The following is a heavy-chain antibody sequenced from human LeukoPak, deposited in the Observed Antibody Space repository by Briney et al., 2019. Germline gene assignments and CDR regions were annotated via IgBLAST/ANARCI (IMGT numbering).Heavy chain of an antibody. CDR2: IDGDGSSR. V-gene: IGHV3-74*01. J-gene: IGHJ6*02. Sequence: PGGSLRLSCAASGFTFTSYWIHWVRQVPGKGLEWASRIDGDGSSRSYADSVQGRFTISRDNGKKTVFLQMNSLSAEDTAVYYCARILEGYYYFGLDVWGQGTTVIVSS. CDR1: GFTFTSYW. D-gene: IGHD3/OR15-3a*01. CDR3: ARILEGYYYFGLDV.